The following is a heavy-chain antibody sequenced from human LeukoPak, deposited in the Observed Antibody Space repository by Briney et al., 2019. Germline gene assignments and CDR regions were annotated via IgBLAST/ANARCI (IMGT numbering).Heavy chain of an antibody. V-gene: IGHV3-21*01. CDR1: GFTSNSNS. J-gene: IGHJ6*02. CDR2: ISSRGTYI. CDR3: ARDGLPYYYAMDV. Sequence: PGGSLRLSCAASGFTSNSNSMHWVRQAPGKGLEWVSSISSRGTYIYYADSVKGRFTISRDNDKNSLYLQMNSLSTVDTAVYYCARDGLPYYYAMDVWGQGTTVTVSS.